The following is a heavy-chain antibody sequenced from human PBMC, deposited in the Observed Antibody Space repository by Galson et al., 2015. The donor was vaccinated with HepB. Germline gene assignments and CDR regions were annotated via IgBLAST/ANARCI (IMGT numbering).Heavy chain of an antibody. CDR3: ARSGGPSDH. Sequence: SVKVSCKASGYTFTNYGISWVRQAPGQGLEWMGWISAYNGNTNYGQKVQGRVTMTTGTSTSTGYMELRSLRSDDTAVYYCARSGGPSDHWGQGTLVTVSS. CDR2: ISAYNGNT. CDR1: GYTFTNYG. V-gene: IGHV1-18*04. D-gene: IGHD3-10*01. J-gene: IGHJ4*02.